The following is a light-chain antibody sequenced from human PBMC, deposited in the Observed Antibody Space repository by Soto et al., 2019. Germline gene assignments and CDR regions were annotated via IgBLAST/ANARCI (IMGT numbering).Light chain of an antibody. CDR2: QTS. CDR1: QYINTR. V-gene: IGKV3-11*01. J-gene: IGKJ5*01. Sequence: EIVLTQSPATLSSFPGDRVPLSCRASQYINTRLAWYQHRPGQAPRLLIYQTSLRAAGIPARFSASGSGTDFTLTISDVQPEDFALYYCHQHGSSPITFGQGTRLEIK. CDR3: HQHGSSPIT.